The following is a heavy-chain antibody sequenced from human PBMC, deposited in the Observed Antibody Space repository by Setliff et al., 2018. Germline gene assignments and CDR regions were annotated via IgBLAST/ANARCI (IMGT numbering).Heavy chain of an antibody. V-gene: IGHV4-34*01. Sequence: SETLSLTCAVYGGSFSGYYWSWIRQPPGKGLEWIGEINHSGSTNYNPSVKSRVTMSVDTSKNQFSLKLSSVTAAVTAVYYCASLGIRDWYFELWGRGTLVTVSS. CDR1: GGSFSGYY. J-gene: IGHJ2*01. CDR2: INHSGST. CDR3: ASLGIRDWYFEL. D-gene: IGHD3-16*01.